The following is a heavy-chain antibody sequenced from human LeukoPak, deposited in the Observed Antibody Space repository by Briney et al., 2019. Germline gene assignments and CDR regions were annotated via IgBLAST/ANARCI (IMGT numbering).Heavy chain of an antibody. CDR2: ISGSGGST. V-gene: IGHV3-23*01. CDR1: GFTFSSYA. D-gene: IGHD2-2*01. J-gene: IGHJ3*02. Sequence: PGGSLRLSCAASGFTFSSYAMSWVRQAPGKGLEWVSAISGSGGSTYYADSVKGRFTISRDNSKNTLYLQMNSLRAEDTAVYYCAKDTFILGYCSSTSRYDAFDIWGQGTMVTVSS. CDR3: AKDTFILGYCSSTSRYDAFDI.